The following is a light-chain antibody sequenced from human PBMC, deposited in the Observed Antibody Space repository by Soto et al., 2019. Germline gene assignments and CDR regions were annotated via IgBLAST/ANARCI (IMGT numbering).Light chain of an antibody. CDR2: DVS. V-gene: IGLV2-11*01. CDR3: CSYAGSYTYV. CDR1: SSDVGGYNY. J-gene: IGLJ1*01. Sequence: QSALTQPASMSGSAGQSVTISCTGTSSDVGGYNYVSWYQQHPGKAPKLMIYDVSKRPSGVPDRFSGSKSGNTASLTISGLQADDEADYYCCSYAGSYTYVFGTGTKVTVL.